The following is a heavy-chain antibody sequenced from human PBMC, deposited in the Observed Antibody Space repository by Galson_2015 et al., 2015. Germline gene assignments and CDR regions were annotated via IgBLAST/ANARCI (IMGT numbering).Heavy chain of an antibody. V-gene: IGHV1-2*06. CDR2: INPNSGGT. Sequence: SVKVSCKASGYTFTGYYMHWVRQAPGQGLEWMGRINPNSGGTNYAQKFQGRVTMTRDTSISTAYMELSRLRSDDTAVYYCARGSGGYSSSRFLPMDVWGKGTTVTVSS. D-gene: IGHD6-13*01. CDR3: ARGSGGYSSSRFLPMDV. J-gene: IGHJ6*03. CDR1: GYTFTGYY.